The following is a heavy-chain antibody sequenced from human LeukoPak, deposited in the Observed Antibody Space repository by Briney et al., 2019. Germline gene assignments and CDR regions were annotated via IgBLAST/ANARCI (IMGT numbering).Heavy chain of an antibody. CDR3: ARRYSGYVGLDL. Sequence: GASVKVSCKVSGYTLTELSMHWVRQAPGQGLEWMGRINPNSGGTNYAQKFQGRVTMTRDTSISTAYMELSRLRSDDTAVYYCARRYSGYVGLDLWGRGTLVTVSS. CDR2: INPNSGGT. V-gene: IGHV1-2*06. CDR1: GYTLTELS. J-gene: IGHJ2*01. D-gene: IGHD5-12*01.